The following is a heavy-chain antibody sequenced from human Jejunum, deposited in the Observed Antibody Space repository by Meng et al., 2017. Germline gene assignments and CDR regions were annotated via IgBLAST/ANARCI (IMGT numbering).Heavy chain of an antibody. J-gene: IGHJ6*02. D-gene: IGHD2-8*01. CDR1: GGTFSSYA. CDR3: VRELPYRNSDLMWGLDV. CDR2: IIPIFHTP. Sequence: SVKVSCKASGGTFSSYAITWVRQAPGQGLEWMGGIIPIFHTPNYAQKFQGRVTITADESTSTAYMELSSLRSEDTAAYYCVRELPYRNSDLMWGLDVWGQGTTVTVSS. V-gene: IGHV1-69*13.